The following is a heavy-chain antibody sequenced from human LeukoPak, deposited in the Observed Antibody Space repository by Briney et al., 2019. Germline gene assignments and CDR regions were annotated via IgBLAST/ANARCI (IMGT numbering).Heavy chain of an antibody. CDR3: AREVGALDY. V-gene: IGHV3-23*01. CDR1: A. Sequence: AVXXXXXXXGKGVECVSIISDNVDTTSSALSVNGRFTPSRDNSQHTLYLQMNSLRAEDTAVYYCAREVGALDYWGQGTLVTVSS. J-gene: IGHJ4*02. D-gene: IGHD1-26*01. CDR2: ISDNVDTT.